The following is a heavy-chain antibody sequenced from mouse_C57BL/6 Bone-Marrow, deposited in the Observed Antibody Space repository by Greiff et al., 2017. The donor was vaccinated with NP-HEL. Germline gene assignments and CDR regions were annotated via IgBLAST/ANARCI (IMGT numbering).Heavy chain of an antibody. V-gene: IGHV1-81*01. Sequence: VQLVESGAELARPGASVKLSCKASGYTFTSYGISWVKQRTGQGLEWIGEIYPRSGNTYYNEKFKGKATLTADKSSSTAYMELRSLTSEDSAVYFCAREGITTVVGGGYWGQGTTLTVSS. D-gene: IGHD1-1*01. CDR1: GYTFTSYG. CDR2: IYPRSGNT. J-gene: IGHJ2*01. CDR3: AREGITTVVGGGY.